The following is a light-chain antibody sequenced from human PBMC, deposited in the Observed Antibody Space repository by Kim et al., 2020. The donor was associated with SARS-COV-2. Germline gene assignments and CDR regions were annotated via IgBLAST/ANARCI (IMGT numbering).Light chain of an antibody. CDR2: NDN. V-gene: IGLV1-44*01. J-gene: IGLJ3*02. CDR3: ATWDVSLNGWV. CDR1: SSNVGSHF. Sequence: ATVPCSGSSSNVGSHFENWDQQHQGTAPKVFIYNDNQRPSGVPDRFSGSRSGTSASLAISGLQSEDEADYYCATWDVSLNGWVFGGGTQLTVL.